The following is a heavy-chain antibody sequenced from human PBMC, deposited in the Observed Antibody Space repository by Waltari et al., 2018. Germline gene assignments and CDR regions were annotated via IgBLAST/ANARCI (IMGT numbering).Heavy chain of an antibody. J-gene: IGHJ5*02. CDR2: INTDGSDT. Sequence: EVQLVESGGGLVQPGGSLRPSCAASGFTFSIHWMHWVRQAPGKGLVWVSRINTDGSDTAYADSVRGRFTISRDNAKNTLFLQMNSLRVEDTAVYYCARAYSGKKNPKESWGQGTLVTVSS. V-gene: IGHV3-74*03. CDR1: GFTFSIHW. CDR3: ARAYSGKKNPKES. D-gene: IGHD4-4*01.